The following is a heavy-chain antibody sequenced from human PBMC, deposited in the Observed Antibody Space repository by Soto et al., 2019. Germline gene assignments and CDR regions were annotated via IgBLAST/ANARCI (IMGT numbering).Heavy chain of an antibody. CDR2: ISAYNGNT. J-gene: IGHJ3*02. D-gene: IGHD3-22*01. V-gene: IGHV1-18*01. CDR3: ARDYYDSSVPALPHDAFDI. Sequence: GASVKVSCKASGYTFTSYGISWVRQAPGQGLEWMGWISAYNGNTNYAQKLQGRVTMTTDTSTSTAYMELRSLRSDDTAVYYCARDYYDSSVPALPHDAFDIWGQGTMVTV. CDR1: GYTFTSYG.